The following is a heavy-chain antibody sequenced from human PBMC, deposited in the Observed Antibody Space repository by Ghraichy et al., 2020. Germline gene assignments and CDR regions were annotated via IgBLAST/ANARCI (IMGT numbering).Heavy chain of an antibody. D-gene: IGHD3-10*01. Sequence: GGSPRLSCAASGFTVSSNYMSWVRQAPGKGLEWVSVIYSGGSTYYADSVKGRFTISRDNSKNTLYLQMNSLRAEDTAVYYCARSYYYGSGSYYRGSMDVWGQGTTVTVSS. V-gene: IGHV3-66*01. J-gene: IGHJ6*02. CDR3: ARSYYYGSGSYYRGSMDV. CDR1: GFTVSSNY. CDR2: IYSGGST.